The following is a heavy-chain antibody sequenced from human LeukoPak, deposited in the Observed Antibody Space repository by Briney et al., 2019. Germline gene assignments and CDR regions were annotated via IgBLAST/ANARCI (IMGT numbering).Heavy chain of an antibody. J-gene: IGHJ4*02. Sequence: ASVKVSCKASGYTFTDYYLFWVRQAPGHGLELMAWINPKSGDTRFAQRFDGRVTLTKDTSISTVYMELNSLTPDDTAIYYCSREDYWGQGTLVTVSS. V-gene: IGHV1-2*02. CDR2: INPKSGDT. CDR1: GYTFTDYY. CDR3: SREDY.